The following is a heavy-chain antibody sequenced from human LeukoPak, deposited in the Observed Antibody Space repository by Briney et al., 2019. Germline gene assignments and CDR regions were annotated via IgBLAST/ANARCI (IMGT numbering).Heavy chain of an antibody. CDR3: ARLIDLTTVTYGMDV. CDR2: IIPIFGTA. V-gene: IGHV1-69*13. CDR1: GGTFSSYA. D-gene: IGHD4-17*01. J-gene: IGHJ6*02. Sequence: SVKVSCKASGGTFSSYAISWVRQAPGQGLEWMGGIIPIFGTANYAQKFQGRVTITADESTSTAYMELSSLRSEDTAVYYCARLIDLTTVTYGMDVWGQGTTVTVSS.